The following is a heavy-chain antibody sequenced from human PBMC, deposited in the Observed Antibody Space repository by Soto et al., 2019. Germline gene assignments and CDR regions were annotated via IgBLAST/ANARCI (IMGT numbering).Heavy chain of an antibody. Sequence: SETLSLTCAVSGGSISSGGYSWSWIRQPPGKGLEWIGYMYHSGSTYYNPSLKSRVTISVDTSKNQFSLKLSYVTAADTAVYYCAGALRAYCGGDCYSAYFDYWGQGTRVTVAS. CDR3: AGALRAYCGGDCYSAYFDY. V-gene: IGHV4-30-2*02. J-gene: IGHJ4*02. D-gene: IGHD2-21*02. CDR2: MYHSGST. CDR1: GGSISSGGYS.